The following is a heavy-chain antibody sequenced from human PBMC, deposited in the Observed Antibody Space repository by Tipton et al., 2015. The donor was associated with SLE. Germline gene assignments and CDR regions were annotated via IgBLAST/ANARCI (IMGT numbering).Heavy chain of an antibody. CDR1: GFTFSSYS. V-gene: IGHV3-74*01. CDR3: GTMSSDYGMDV. CDR2: IYSDGSST. J-gene: IGHJ6*02. D-gene: IGHD3-22*01. Sequence: GSLRLSCAASGFTFSSYSMNWVRQAPGKGLVWVSRIYSDGSSTNYADSVKGRFTISRDNAKNTLYLQMNSLRAEDTAVYYCGTMSSDYGMDVWGQGTTVTVSS.